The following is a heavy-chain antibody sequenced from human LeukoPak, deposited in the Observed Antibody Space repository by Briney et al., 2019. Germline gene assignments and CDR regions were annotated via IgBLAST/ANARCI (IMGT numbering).Heavy chain of an antibody. V-gene: IGHV3-21*01. J-gene: IGHJ3*02. Sequence: GGSLRLSCAASGFTVSSNYMSWVRQAPGKGLEWVSYISSSSRHIYYADSVKGRFTISRDNAKNSLNLQMNSLRADDTAVYYCAREGVEQELVFAFDIWGQGTMVTVSS. CDR2: ISSSSRHI. CDR1: GFTVSSNY. D-gene: IGHD6-13*01. CDR3: AREGVEQELVFAFDI.